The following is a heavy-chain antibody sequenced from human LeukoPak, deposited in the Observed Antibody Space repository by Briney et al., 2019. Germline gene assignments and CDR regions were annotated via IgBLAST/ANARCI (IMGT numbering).Heavy chain of an antibody. CDR2: IYYSGST. D-gene: IGHD4-17*01. V-gene: IGHV4-39*01. Sequence: PSETLSLTCTVSGGSISSSSYYWGWIRQPPGKGLEWMESIYYSGSTYYNPSLKSRVTISVDTSKNQFSLKLSSVTAADTAVYYCARHDSAPQGTVTTFLFDYWGQGTLVTVSS. CDR1: GGSISSSSYY. J-gene: IGHJ4*02. CDR3: ARHDSAPQGTVTTFLFDY.